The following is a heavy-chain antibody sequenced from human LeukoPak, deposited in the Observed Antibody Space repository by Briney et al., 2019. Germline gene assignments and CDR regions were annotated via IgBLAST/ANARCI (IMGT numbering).Heavy chain of an antibody. CDR1: GYTFTGYY. J-gene: IGHJ6*02. D-gene: IGHD5-18*01. Sequence: VASVKVSCKASGYTFTGYYIHWVRQAPGQGLEWMGWINPNSGGTNYAQKFQGWVTMTRDTSISTAYMELSRLRSDDTAVYYCARVHVDTAMVLDHYGMDVWGQGTTVTVSS. CDR2: INPNSGGT. CDR3: ARVHVDTAMVLDHYGMDV. V-gene: IGHV1-2*04.